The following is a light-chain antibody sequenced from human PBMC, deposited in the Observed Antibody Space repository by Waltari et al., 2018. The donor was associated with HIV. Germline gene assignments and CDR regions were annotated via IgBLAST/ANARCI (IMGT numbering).Light chain of an antibody. CDR1: QSVSRSY. CDR3: HQYDSSSWT. V-gene: IGKV3-20*01. J-gene: IGKJ1*01. CDR2: DAS. Sequence: EIVLTQSPGTLSLSPGERVTLSCRASQSVSRSYLAWYQQKPGQAPRLLIYDASSRATGIPDRVSGSGSGTDFTLTISRLEPEDFAVYYCHQYDSSSWTFGQGTKVEIK.